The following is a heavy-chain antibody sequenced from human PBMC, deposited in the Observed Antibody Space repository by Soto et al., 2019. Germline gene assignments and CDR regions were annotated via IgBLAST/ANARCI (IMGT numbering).Heavy chain of an antibody. CDR3: ARGRYYGSGSYPPYYYYGMDV. J-gene: IGHJ6*02. D-gene: IGHD3-10*01. CDR2: IIPIFGTA. V-gene: IGHV1-69*13. CDR1: GGTFGSYA. Sequence: ASVKVSCKASGGTFGSYAIRWVRQAPGQGLEWMGGIIPIFGTANYAQKFQGRVTITADESTSTAYMELSSLRSEDTAVYYCARGRYYGSGSYPPYYYYGMDVWGQGTTVTVSS.